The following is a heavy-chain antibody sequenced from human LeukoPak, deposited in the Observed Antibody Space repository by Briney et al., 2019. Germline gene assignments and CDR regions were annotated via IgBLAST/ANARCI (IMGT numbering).Heavy chain of an antibody. CDR3: ASGSSGYSHFDY. J-gene: IGHJ4*02. Sequence: GGSLRLSCAASGFTFSDYYMSWIRQAPGKGLEWVSYISSSSSYTNYADSMKGRFTISRDNAKNSLYLQMNSLRAEDTAVYYCASGSSGYSHFDYWGQGTLVTVSS. CDR2: ISSSSSYT. CDR1: GFTFSDYY. D-gene: IGHD3-22*01. V-gene: IGHV3-11*03.